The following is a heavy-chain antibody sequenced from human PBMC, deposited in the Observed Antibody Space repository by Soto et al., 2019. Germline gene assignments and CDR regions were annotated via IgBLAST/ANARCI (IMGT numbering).Heavy chain of an antibody. CDR3: ARGCSSASCYYY. V-gene: IGHV3-48*03. CDR2: ISSTSSVK. D-gene: IGHD2-2*01. CDR1: GFTFSNYE. Sequence: GGSLRLSCAASGFTFSNYEMNWVRQAPGKGLEWVSYISSTSSVKYYADSVKGRFTISRDNAKKSLYLQMKNLRPEDTAVYYCARGCSSASCYYYWGQGTLVTVSS. J-gene: IGHJ4*02.